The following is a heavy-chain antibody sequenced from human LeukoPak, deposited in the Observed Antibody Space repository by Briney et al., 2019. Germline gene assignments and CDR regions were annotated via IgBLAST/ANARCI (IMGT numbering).Heavy chain of an antibody. CDR2: IIPILGIA. J-gene: IGHJ4*02. CDR1: GGTFCSSV. CDR3: AIPPADYYDSRDYFDS. D-gene: IGHD3-22*01. Sequence: SVKVSCKASGGTFCSSVISWVRQAPGQGLEWMGRIIPILGIANYAQKFQGRVTITADKSTSTAYMELSSLRSEDTAVYYCAIPPADYYDSRDYFDSWGQGTLVTVSS. V-gene: IGHV1-69*04.